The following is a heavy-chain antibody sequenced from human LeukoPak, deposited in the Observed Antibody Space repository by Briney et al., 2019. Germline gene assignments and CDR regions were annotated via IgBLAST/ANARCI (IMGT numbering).Heavy chain of an antibody. V-gene: IGHV3-30*02. D-gene: IGHD3-22*01. CDR3: AKSSYYDSSGYYFSY. Sequence: GGSLRLSCAASGFTFSSYGMHCVRQAPGKGLEWVAFIRYDGSNKYYADSVKGRFTISRDNSKNTMYLQMNSLRAQDTAVYYCAKSSYYDSSGYYFSYWGQGTLVTVSS. CDR2: IRYDGSNK. J-gene: IGHJ4*02. CDR1: GFTFSSYG.